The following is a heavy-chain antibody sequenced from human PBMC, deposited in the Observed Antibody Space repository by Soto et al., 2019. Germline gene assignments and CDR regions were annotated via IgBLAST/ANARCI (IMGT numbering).Heavy chain of an antibody. CDR2: INWNGGST. J-gene: IGHJ4*02. D-gene: IGHD6-13*01. V-gene: IGHV3-20*04. CDR1: GFTFDDYG. Sequence: PGGSLRLSCAASGFTFDDYGTSWVRQAPGKGLEWVSGINWNGGSTGYADSVKGRFTISRDNAKNSLYLQMNSLRAEDTAVYYCAKMDRVGIAAAGDYWGQGTLVTVSS. CDR3: AKMDRVGIAAAGDY.